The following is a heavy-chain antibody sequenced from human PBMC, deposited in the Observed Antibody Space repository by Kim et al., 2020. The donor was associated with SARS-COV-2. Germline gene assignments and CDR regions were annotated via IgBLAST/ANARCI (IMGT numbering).Heavy chain of an antibody. D-gene: IGHD5-18*01. J-gene: IGHJ6*02. CDR3: AKGDSYGYDYGMDV. V-gene: IGHV3-33*06. Sequence: DSVKGRFTISRDNSKNTLYLQMNSLRAEDTAVYYCAKGDSYGYDYGMDVWGQGTTVTVSS.